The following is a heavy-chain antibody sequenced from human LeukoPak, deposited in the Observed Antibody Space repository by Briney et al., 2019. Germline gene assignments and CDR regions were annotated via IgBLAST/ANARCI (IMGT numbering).Heavy chain of an antibody. Sequence: GASVKVSCKASGNTFSSYAMHWVRQAPGQRLEWMGWINGGNGKTKYSEKFQGRVTITRDTSATTAYMELSSLRSDDTAIYYCARDLLPEFGWNAFDFWGQGTMVTVSS. D-gene: IGHD1-14*01. CDR2: INGGNGKT. CDR3: ARDLLPEFGWNAFDF. CDR1: GNTFSSYA. V-gene: IGHV1-3*01. J-gene: IGHJ3*01.